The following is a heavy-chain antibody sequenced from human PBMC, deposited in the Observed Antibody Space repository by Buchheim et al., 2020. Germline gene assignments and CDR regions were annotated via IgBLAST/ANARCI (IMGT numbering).Heavy chain of an antibody. V-gene: IGHV3-48*02. J-gene: IGHJ4*02. Sequence: EVQLVESGGGLVQPGMSLRLSCEGSGFTFRNNAMHWVRQAPGKGLEWIAHIDRSGGSPFYAASVEGRFTISRDHAKNSLYLQMYSLRDEDTAVYYCARDLMGYLIDYCGQGTL. CDR3: ARDLMGYLIDY. CDR1: GFTFRNNA. D-gene: IGHD2-8*01. CDR2: IDRSGGSP.